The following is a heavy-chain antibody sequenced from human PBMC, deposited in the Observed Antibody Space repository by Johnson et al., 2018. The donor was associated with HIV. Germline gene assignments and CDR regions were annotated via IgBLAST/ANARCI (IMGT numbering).Heavy chain of an antibody. Sequence: VHLVASGGCVVQPGRSLRLSCAASGFTFDDYAMHWVRQAPGKGLEWVSGISWNSGSIGYADSVKGRFTISRDNAKNSLYLQMNSLRAEDTALYYCAKDRKGSSSWLRSGVAFDIWGQGTMVTVSS. CDR2: ISWNSGSI. CDR1: GFTFDDYA. V-gene: IGHV3-9*01. D-gene: IGHD6-13*01. CDR3: AKDRKGSSSWLRSGVAFDI. J-gene: IGHJ3*02.